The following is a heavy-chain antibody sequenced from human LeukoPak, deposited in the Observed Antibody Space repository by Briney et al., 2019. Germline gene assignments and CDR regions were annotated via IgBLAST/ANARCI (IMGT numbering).Heavy chain of an antibody. CDR1: GGSFSGYY. Sequence: SETLSLTCAVYGGSFSGYYWSWIRQPPGKGLEWIGETNHSGSTNYNPSLKSRVTISVDTSKNQFSLKLSSVTAADTAVYYCARERRVLRFLEWLPYPYYFDYWGQGTLVTVSS. V-gene: IGHV4-34*01. D-gene: IGHD3-3*01. CDR3: ARERRVLRFLEWLPYPYYFDY. CDR2: TNHSGST. J-gene: IGHJ4*02.